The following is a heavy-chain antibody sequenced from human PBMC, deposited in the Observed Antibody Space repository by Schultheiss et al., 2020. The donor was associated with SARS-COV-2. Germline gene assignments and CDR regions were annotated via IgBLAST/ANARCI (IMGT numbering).Heavy chain of an antibody. V-gene: IGHV3-48*03. CDR2: ISSSGSTI. J-gene: IGHJ3*02. Sequence: GGSLRLSCAASGFTFSSYEMNWVRQAPGKGLEWVSYISSSGSTIYYADSVKGRFTTSRDNAKNSLYLQMNSLRAEDTAVYYCARDTGGQWSRKDAFDIWGQGTTVTVSS. D-gene: IGHD6-19*01. CDR1: GFTFSSYE. CDR3: ARDTGGQWSRKDAFDI.